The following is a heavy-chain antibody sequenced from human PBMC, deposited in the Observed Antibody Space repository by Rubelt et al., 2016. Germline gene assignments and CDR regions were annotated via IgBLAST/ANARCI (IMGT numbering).Heavy chain of an antibody. D-gene: IGHD6-19*01. CDR2: ISGSGGGT. V-gene: IGHV3-23*04. CDR1: GFTFSIYG. CDR3: AKALASSAWQDFAY. J-gene: IGHJ4*02. Sequence: EVQLVESGGGLVQPGGSLRLSCAASGFTFSIYGMNWVRQAPGKGLEWVSGISGSGGGTYYADPVKGRCTITRDNSKNTLYLQMHSRRGEDTAVYYCAKALASSAWQDFAYWGQGTLVTVSS.